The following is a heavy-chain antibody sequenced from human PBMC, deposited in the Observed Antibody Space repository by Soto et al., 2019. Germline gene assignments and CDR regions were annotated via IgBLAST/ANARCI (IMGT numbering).Heavy chain of an antibody. J-gene: IGHJ5*01. CDR2: IYHTGST. CDR3: ARYYFDSSGYFRWFDS. Sequence: ASEPMSLSYPVSYATIINYYWSWIRKTKGKGLEWIAYIYHTGSTNYNPSLKSRVTTSVDTSKNQFSLKLSSVTAADTALYYCARYYFDSSGYFRWFDSWGQGTLVTVSS. CDR1: YATIINYY. D-gene: IGHD3-22*01. V-gene: IGHV4-59*01.